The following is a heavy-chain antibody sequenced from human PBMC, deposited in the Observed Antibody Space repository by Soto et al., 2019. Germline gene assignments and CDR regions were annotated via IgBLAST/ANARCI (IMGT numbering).Heavy chain of an antibody. J-gene: IGHJ4*02. V-gene: IGHV1-69*01. CDR3: ARLGHPGH. Sequence: QVQLVQSGAEVKKPGSSVKVSCTASGGSLRNSVISWVRQAPAQRLEWMGGVIPILGTASYAQKFQGRVTMTADEATSTAYMDLSSLSPDDPAVYYCARLGHPGHWGPGTLVIVSS. CDR2: VIPILGTA. CDR1: GGSLRNSV.